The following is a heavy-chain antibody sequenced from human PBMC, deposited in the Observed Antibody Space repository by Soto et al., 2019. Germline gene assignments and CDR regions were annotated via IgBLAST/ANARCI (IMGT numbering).Heavy chain of an antibody. CDR1: GGSISSSSYY. CDR2: IYYSGST. J-gene: IGHJ6*02. Sequence: SETLSLTCPVSGGSISSSSYYWGWIRQPPGKVLEWIGSIYYSGSTYYNPSLKSRVTISVDTSKNQFSLKLSSVTAADTAVYYCARIGIAAAGKRYYYYGMDVWGQGTTVT. V-gene: IGHV4-39*01. D-gene: IGHD6-13*01. CDR3: ARIGIAAAGKRYYYYGMDV.